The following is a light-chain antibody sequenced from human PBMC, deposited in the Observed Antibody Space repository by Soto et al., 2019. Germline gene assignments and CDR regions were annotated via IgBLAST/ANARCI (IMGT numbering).Light chain of an antibody. J-gene: IGKJ2*01. CDR3: QQYYSLPYT. Sequence: DIQMTQSPSSLSASVGDRVTITCQASQDIRNYLSWFQQKPGKAPNLLIYDASNLETGVPSRFSGSGSWTDFTFTITSLQPEDIAKYYCQQYYSLPYTFGQGTKLEIK. CDR1: QDIRNY. V-gene: IGKV1-33*01. CDR2: DAS.